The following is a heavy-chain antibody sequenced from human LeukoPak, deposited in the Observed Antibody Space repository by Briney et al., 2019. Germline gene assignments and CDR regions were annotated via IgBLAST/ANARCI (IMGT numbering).Heavy chain of an antibody. CDR1: GFTFSSYG. V-gene: IGHV3-33*06. D-gene: IGHD3-3*01. J-gene: IGHJ5*02. CDR3: AKKTGSGYYPDWFDP. CDR2: IWYDGSNK. Sequence: GGSLRLSCAASGFTFSSYGMHWVRQAPGKGLEWVAVIWYDGSNKYYADSVKGRFTISRDNSKNTLYLQMNSLRAEDTALYYCAKKTGSGYYPDWFDPWGQGTLVTVSS.